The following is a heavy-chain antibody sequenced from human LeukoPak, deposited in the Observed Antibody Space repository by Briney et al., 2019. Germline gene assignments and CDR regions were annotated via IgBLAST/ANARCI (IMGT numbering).Heavy chain of an antibody. CDR3: ARVPREITMIVVVITTFDY. D-gene: IGHD3-22*01. CDR2: INPNSGGT. J-gene: IGHJ4*02. CDR1: GYTSTGYY. V-gene: IGHV1-2*02. Sequence: ASVKVSCKASGYTSTGYYMHWVRQAPGQGLEWMGWINPNSGGTNYAQKFQGRVTMTRDTSISTAYMELSRLRSDDTAVYYCARVPREITMIVVVITTFDYWGQGTLVTVSS.